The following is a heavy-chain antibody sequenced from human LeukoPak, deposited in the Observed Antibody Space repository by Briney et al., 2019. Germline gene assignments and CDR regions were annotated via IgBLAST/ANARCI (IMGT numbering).Heavy chain of an antibody. V-gene: IGHV1-46*01. CDR3: ARDTLGYCSSTSCSRLGGHYYYYGMDV. CDR1: GYTFTSYY. Sequence: GASVKVSCKASGYTFTSYYMHWVRQAPGQGLEWMGIINPSGGSTSYAQKFQGRVTMTRDTSTSTVYMELSSLRSEDTAVYYCARDTLGYCSSTSCSRLGGHYYYYGMDVWGQGTTVTVSS. D-gene: IGHD2-2*01. CDR2: INPSGGST. J-gene: IGHJ6*02.